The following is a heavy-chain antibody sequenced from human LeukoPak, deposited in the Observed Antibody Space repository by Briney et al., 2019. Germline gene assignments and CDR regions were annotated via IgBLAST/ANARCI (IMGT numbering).Heavy chain of an antibody. D-gene: IGHD4/OR15-4a*01. Sequence: TSETLSLTCTVSGGSISSYYWSWIRQPPGKGLEWIGYIYYSGSTNYNPSLKSRVTISVDTSKNQFSLKLSSVTAADTAVYYCARARATMEASRGFDPWGQGTQVTVSS. CDR3: ARARATMEASRGFDP. V-gene: IGHV4-59*01. CDR2: IYYSGST. J-gene: IGHJ5*02. CDR1: GGSISSYY.